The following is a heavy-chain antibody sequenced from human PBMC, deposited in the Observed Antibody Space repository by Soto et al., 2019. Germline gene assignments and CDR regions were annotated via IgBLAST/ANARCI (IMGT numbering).Heavy chain of an antibody. J-gene: IGHJ4*02. D-gene: IGHD1-26*01. V-gene: IGHV3-48*02. Sequence: EVQLVESGGGLVQPGGSLRLSCAASGFIFTSYGMNWVRQAPGKGLEWLSYIRIDSNHIGYADSVRGRFTISSDIAKNSLYLQMNSLRDEDTAVYYCARDLSYAFDYWGQGTLVTVSS. CDR2: IRIDSNHI. CDR3: ARDLSYAFDY. CDR1: GFIFTSYG.